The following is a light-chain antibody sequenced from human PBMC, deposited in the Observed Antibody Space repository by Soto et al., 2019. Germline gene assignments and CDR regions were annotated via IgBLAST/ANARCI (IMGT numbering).Light chain of an antibody. J-gene: IGKJ1*01. CDR1: QHITSIY. CDR2: DTS. V-gene: IGKV3-20*01. Sequence: ENVLTQSPGTLSLSPGGRAFLSCRASQHITSIYFAGYHQKPGRAPRLLVYDTSNRATGIPDRFSGRGSGTDFTLTISRQEPEDCGVYYCQDASTLPCTFCQWTKVDIK. CDR3: QDASTLPCT.